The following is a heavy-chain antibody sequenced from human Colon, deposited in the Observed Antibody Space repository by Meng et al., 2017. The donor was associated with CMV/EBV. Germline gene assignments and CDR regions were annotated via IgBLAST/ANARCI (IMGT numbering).Heavy chain of an antibody. D-gene: IGHD3-22*01. CDR3: AKDRIGTMIRPNWFDP. J-gene: IGHJ5*02. V-gene: IGHV1-2*07. CDR1: GYTFTAYY. Sequence: QVLLEQSGAEVKKPGASVKVSCKAFGYTFTAYYIHWLRQAPGQGLEWMGWINPKSGDTNYAHKFQGRVTLTRDTSINTAYMEVSRLTSDDTAVYYCAKDRIGTMIRPNWFDPWGQGTMVTVYS. CDR2: INPKSGDT.